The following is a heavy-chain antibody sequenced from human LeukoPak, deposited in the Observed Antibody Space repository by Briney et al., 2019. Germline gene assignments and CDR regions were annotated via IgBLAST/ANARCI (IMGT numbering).Heavy chain of an antibody. CDR3: ARGGGLQSTVANWFDP. CDR2: INPISGGT. CDR1: GYTFTDYY. D-gene: IGHD4-23*01. Sequence: GASVKVSCKASGYTFTDYYMHWVRQAPGQGLEWMGWINPISGGTHYTENFQARVTMTRDTPISTAYMDLSRLGSDDTAVYYCARGGGLQSTVANWFDPWGQGTLVTVSS. V-gene: IGHV1-2*02. J-gene: IGHJ5*02.